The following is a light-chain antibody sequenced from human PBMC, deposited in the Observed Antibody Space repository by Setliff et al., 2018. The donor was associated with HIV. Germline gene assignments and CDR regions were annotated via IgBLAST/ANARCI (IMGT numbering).Light chain of an antibody. V-gene: IGLV1-40*01. J-gene: IGLJ1*01. CDR3: QSYDSRLSGYV. CDR1: RSNIGAGYD. Sequence: QSVLTQPPSVSGAPGQRVTISCTGSRSNIGAGYDVQWYQQLPGTAPKLVMFGNSNRPSGVPDRFSDSKSGTSASLAISGLQAEDEADYYCQSYDSRLSGYVFGTGTRSPS. CDR2: GNS.